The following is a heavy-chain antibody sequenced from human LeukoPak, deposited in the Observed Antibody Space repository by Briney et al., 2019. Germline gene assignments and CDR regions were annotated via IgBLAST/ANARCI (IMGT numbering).Heavy chain of an antibody. CDR3: ARDYGGSSPFDY. J-gene: IGHJ4*02. V-gene: IGHV3-21*01. CDR1: GFTFSSYS. D-gene: IGHD4-23*01. CDR2: ISSSSSYI. Sequence: GGSLRLSCAASGFTFSSYSMNWVRQAPGKGLEWVSFISSSSSYIYYADSMKGRFTISRDNAKNSLYLQMNSLRAEDTAVYYCARDYGGSSPFDYWGQGTLVTVSS.